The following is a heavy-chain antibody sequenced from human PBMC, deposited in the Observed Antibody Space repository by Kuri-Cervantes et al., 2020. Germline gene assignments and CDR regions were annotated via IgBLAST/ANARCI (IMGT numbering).Heavy chain of an antibody. CDR2: VYYSGST. D-gene: IGHD4/OR15-4a*01. Sequence: GSLRLSCSVSGASISSKIFYWGWIRQPPGKGLEWIGSVYYSGSTYYNPSLKSRVTISVDTSKNQFSLKLSSVTVADTAVYYCARRDHGGYIDYWGQGTLVTVSS. CDR3: ARRDHGGYIDY. CDR1: GASISSKIFY. V-gene: IGHV4-39*07. J-gene: IGHJ4*02.